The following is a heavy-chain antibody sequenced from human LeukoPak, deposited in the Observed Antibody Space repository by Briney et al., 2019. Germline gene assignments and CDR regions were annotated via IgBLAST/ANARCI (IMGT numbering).Heavy chain of an antibody. CDR1: GGSISSGGYY. V-gene: IGHV4-31*03. CDR3: AGDLAGYGDPQLFAP. D-gene: IGHD4-17*01. Sequence: SETLSLTCTVSGGSISSGGYYWSWIRQHPGKGLEWIGYIYYSGSTYYNPSLKSRVTISVDTSKNQFSLKLSSVTAADTAVYYCAGDLAGYGDPQLFAPWGQGTLVTVSS. CDR2: IYYSGST. J-gene: IGHJ5*02.